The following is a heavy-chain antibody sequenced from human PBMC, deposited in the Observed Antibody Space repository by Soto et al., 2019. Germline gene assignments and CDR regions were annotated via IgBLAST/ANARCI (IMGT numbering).Heavy chain of an antibody. J-gene: IGHJ4*02. CDR1: GDSISGTSFY. CDR3: VRHRSSREIPFDN. D-gene: IGHD2-21*01. V-gene: IGHV4-39*01. Sequence: PSETLSLTCTVSGDSISGTSFYWGWIRQSSGKGLEWIASIYSSGSTFHNLSLKSRLSLSVDTSKNQFSLRLQSVTAADTAVYYCVRHRSSREIPFDNWCQGTLVTVSS. CDR2: IYSSGST.